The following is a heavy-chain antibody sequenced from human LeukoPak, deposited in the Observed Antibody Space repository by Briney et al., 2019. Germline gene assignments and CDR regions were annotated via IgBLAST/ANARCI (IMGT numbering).Heavy chain of an antibody. D-gene: IGHD6-19*01. CDR2: ISGSGGST. Sequence: GGSLRLSCAASGFTFSSYAMSWVRQAPGKGLEWVSAISGSGGSTYYADSVEGRFTISRDNSKNTLYLQMNSLRAEDTAVYYCAKGDGYSSGWYEFDYWGQGTLVTVS. J-gene: IGHJ4*02. CDR1: GFTFSSYA. CDR3: AKGDGYSSGWYEFDY. V-gene: IGHV3-23*01.